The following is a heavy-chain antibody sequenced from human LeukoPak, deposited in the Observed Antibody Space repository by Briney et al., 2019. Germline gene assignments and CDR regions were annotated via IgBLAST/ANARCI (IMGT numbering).Heavy chain of an antibody. Sequence: GGSLRLSCSASGFTFGSYAMHWVRQAPGKRLEYVSAISSNGGSTYYADSVKGRFTISRDNSKNALYLQMSSLRTEDTAVYYCVKSSITMVRGVPDWGQGTLVTVSS. CDR3: VKSSITMVRGVPD. V-gene: IGHV3-64D*06. CDR1: GFTFGSYA. CDR2: ISSNGGST. D-gene: IGHD3-10*01. J-gene: IGHJ4*02.